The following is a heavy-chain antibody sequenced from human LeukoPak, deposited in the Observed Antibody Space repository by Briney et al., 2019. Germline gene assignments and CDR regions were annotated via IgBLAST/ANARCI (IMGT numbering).Heavy chain of an antibody. CDR3: AKDEVRYFDWLSAFGV. D-gene: IGHD3-9*01. CDR1: GLTFSSYA. Sequence: GGSLRLSCAASGLTFSSYAMSWVRQAPGKGLEWVSAISGSGGSTYYADSVKGRFTISRDNSKNTLYLQMNSLRAEDTAVYYCAKDEVRYFDWLSAFGVWGQGTMVTVSS. J-gene: IGHJ3*01. V-gene: IGHV3-23*01. CDR2: ISGSGGST.